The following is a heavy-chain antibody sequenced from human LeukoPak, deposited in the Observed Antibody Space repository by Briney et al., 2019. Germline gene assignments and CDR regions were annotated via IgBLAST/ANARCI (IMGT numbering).Heavy chain of an antibody. CDR2: INPNSGGT. CDR3: ARSTIRYCSGGSCYDFDY. Sequence: ASVKVSCKASGYTFTGYYMHWVRQAPGQGLEWMGWINPNSGGTNYAQKFQGRVTMTRDTSISTAYMELSRLRSDDTAVYYCARSTIRYCSGGSCYDFDYWGQGTLVIVSS. V-gene: IGHV1-2*02. D-gene: IGHD2-15*01. CDR1: GYTFTGYY. J-gene: IGHJ4*02.